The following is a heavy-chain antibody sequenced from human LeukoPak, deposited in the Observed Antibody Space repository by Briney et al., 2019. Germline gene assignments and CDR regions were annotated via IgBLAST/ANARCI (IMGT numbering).Heavy chain of an antibody. CDR1: GFTFSSYG. Sequence: GGSLRLSCAASGFTFSSYGMHWVRQAPGKGLEWVGFIRSKAYGGTTEYAASVKGRFTISRDDSKSIAYLQMNSLKTEDTAVYYCTWYSSGWYEIDYWGQGTLVTVSS. CDR2: IRSKAYGGTT. J-gene: IGHJ4*02. CDR3: TWYSSGWYEIDY. D-gene: IGHD6-19*01. V-gene: IGHV3-49*04.